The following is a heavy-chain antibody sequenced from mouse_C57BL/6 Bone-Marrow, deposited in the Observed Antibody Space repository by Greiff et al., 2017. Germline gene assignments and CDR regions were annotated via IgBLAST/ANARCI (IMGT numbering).Heavy chain of an antibody. CDR2: IDPSDSYT. D-gene: IGHD1-1*01. Sequence: QVQLQQPGAELVMPGASVKLSCKASGYTFTSYWMHWVKQRPGQGLEWIGEIDPSDSYTNYNQKFKGKSTLTVDKSSSTAYMQLSSLTSEDSAVYYCARDGTTVVGDCYAMDYWGQGTSVTVSS. V-gene: IGHV1-69*01. CDR3: ARDGTTVVGDCYAMDY. J-gene: IGHJ4*01. CDR1: GYTFTSYW.